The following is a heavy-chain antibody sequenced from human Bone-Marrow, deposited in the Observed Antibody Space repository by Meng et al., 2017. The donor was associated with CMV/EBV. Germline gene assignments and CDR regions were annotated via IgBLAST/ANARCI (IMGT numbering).Heavy chain of an antibody. Sequence: ASVKVSCKASGYTFTGYYMHWVRQAPGQGLEWMGWINPNSGGTNYAQKFQGRVTMTRDTSISTAYMELSRLRSDDTAVYYCARMPDVAPLQLWYNDAFEIWGQGTMVTVSS. V-gene: IGHV1-2*02. CDR2: INPNSGGT. J-gene: IGHJ3*02. D-gene: IGHD5-18*01. CDR1: GYTFTGYY. CDR3: ARMPDVAPLQLWYNDAFEI.